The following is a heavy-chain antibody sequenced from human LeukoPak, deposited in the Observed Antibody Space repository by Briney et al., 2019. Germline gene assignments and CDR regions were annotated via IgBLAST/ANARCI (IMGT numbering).Heavy chain of an antibody. CDR3: ARSGYCSGGSCRNWFDP. D-gene: IGHD2-15*01. V-gene: IGHV1-69*01. J-gene: IGHJ5*02. Sequence: SVKVSCKASGGTFSSYAISWVRQAPGQGLEWMGGIIPIFGTANYAQKFQGRVTITADESTSTAYMELSSLRSEDTAVYYCARSGYCSGGSCRNWFDPWGQGTPVTVSS. CDR1: GGTFSSYA. CDR2: IIPIFGTA.